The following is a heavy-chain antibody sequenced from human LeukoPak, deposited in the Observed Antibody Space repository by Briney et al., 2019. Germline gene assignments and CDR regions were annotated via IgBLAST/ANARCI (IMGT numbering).Heavy chain of an antibody. J-gene: IGHJ3*02. Sequence: GGSLRLSCAASRFTFSSSWMTWVRQAPGKGLEWVANIKEDGSEKCYVDSVKGRFTISRGNAKDSLYLQMNSLRDEDTAVYYCARADAAGAFDIWGQGTMVTVSS. CDR1: RFTFSSSW. CDR2: IKEDGSEK. CDR3: ARADAAGAFDI. D-gene: IGHD2-2*01. V-gene: IGHV3-7*01.